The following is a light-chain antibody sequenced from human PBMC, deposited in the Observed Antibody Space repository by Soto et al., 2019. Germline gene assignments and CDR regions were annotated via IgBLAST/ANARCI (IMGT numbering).Light chain of an antibody. V-gene: IGLV1-44*01. CDR2: SNN. CDR3: AAWDDSLNGAV. Sequence: QSVLTQPPSASGTPGQRVTISCSGSSSNIGSNTVNWYRQLPGTAPKLLIYSNNQRPSGVPDRFSGSKSGTSASLAISGLQSEDEADYYCAAWDDSLNGAVFGTGTKVTVL. CDR1: SSNIGSNT. J-gene: IGLJ1*01.